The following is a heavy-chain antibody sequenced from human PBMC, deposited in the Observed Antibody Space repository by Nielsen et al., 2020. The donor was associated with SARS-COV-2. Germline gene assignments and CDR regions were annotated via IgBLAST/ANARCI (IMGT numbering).Heavy chain of an antibody. Sequence: SVTVSCKASGYTFTGYYMHWVRQAPGQGLEWMGRINPNSGGTNYAQKFQGRVTMTRDTSISTAYMELSRLRSDDTAVYYCARDGAVAASNWFDPWGQGTLVTVSS. V-gene: IGHV1-2*06. CDR1: GYTFTGYY. CDR2: INPNSGGT. D-gene: IGHD6-19*01. J-gene: IGHJ5*02. CDR3: ARDGAVAASNWFDP.